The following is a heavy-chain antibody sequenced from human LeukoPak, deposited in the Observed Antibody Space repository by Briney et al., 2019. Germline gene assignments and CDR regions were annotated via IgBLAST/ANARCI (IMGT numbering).Heavy chain of an antibody. J-gene: IGHJ5*02. Sequence: SETLSLTCTVSGYSISSGYYWSWIRQPPGKGLERIGSIYHSGSTYYNPSLKSRVTISVDTSKNQFSLKLSSVTAADTAVYYCARSRMVRVNWFDPWGQGTLVTVSS. CDR1: GYSISSGYY. CDR2: IYHSGST. CDR3: ARSRMVRVNWFDP. V-gene: IGHV4-38-2*02. D-gene: IGHD3-10*01.